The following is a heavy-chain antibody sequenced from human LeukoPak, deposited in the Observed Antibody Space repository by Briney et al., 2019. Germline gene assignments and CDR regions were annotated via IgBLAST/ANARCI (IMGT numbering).Heavy chain of an antibody. V-gene: IGHV5-51*01. D-gene: IGHD6-19*01. Sequence: GESLKISCKGSGYSFTSYWIGWVRQMPGKGLEWMGIIYPGDSDTRYSPSFQGQVTISADKSISTAYLQWSSLKASDTAMYYCARYPPDSLYSSGWSPYFDYWGQGTLVTVSS. CDR2: IYPGDSDT. CDR3: ARYPPDSLYSSGWSPYFDY. J-gene: IGHJ4*02. CDR1: GYSFTSYW.